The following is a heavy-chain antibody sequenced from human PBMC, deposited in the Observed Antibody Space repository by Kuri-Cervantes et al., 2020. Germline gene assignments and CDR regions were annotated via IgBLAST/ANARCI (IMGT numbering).Heavy chain of an antibody. CDR2: VYYSGNT. CDR3: ARGRYKRTYYYYMDV. V-gene: IGHV4-61*08. D-gene: IGHD1-14*01. J-gene: IGHJ6*03. CDR1: GGSVNNDDHY. Sequence: SETLSLTCTVSGGSVNNDDHYWNWIRQAPGKGLEWIGYVYYSGNTNYNPSLESRVTISVDTSKNQFSLKLSSVTAADTAVYYCARGRYKRTYYYYMDVWGKGTTVTVSS.